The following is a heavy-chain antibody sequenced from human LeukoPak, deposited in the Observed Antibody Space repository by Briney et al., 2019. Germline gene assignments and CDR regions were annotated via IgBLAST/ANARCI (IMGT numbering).Heavy chain of an antibody. V-gene: IGHV3-7*01. Sequence: GGSLRLSCAASGFTFSSYWMSWVRQAPGKGLEWVANIKQDGSEKYYVDSVKGRFTISRDNAKNSLYLQMNSLRAEDTAVYYCARDHLRYSSSGTSFQHWGQGTLVTVSS. CDR2: IKQDGSEK. CDR1: GFTFSSYW. CDR3: ARDHLRYSSSGTSFQH. J-gene: IGHJ1*01. D-gene: IGHD6-13*01.